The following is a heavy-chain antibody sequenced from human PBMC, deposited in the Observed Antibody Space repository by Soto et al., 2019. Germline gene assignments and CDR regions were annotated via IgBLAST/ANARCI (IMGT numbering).Heavy chain of an antibody. CDR2: IYTSGST. CDR3: ARDLKFGQADY. CDR1: GGSVSSYY. V-gene: IGHV4-4*07. J-gene: IGHJ4*02. Sequence: LSVTCTVSGGSVSSYYWTWIRQPSGKGLEWIGRIYTSGSTNYNPSLKSRVTMSVDTSKNQFSLKLSSVTAADMAVYYCARDLKFGQADYWGQGSQVTVSS. D-gene: IGHD3-10*01.